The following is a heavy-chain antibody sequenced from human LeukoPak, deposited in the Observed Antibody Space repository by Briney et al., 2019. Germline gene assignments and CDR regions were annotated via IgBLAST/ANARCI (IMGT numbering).Heavy chain of an antibody. CDR1: GFTVSTNH. CDR3: ARDREVVTAKAQMDV. V-gene: IGHV3-53*01. CDR2: IYVNTNT. J-gene: IGHJ6*04. D-gene: IGHD2-21*02. Sequence: GGSLRLSCAVSGFTVSTNHMAWVRQAPGKGLEWVSVIYVNTNTYYTDSVKGRFTISRDNSKNTVFLQMSSLRVEDTAVYYCARDREVVTAKAQMDVWGKGTTVTVSS.